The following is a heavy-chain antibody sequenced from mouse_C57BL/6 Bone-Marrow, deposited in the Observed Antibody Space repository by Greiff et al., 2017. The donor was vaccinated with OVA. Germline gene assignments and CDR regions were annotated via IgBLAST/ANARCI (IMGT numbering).Heavy chain of an antibody. CDR2: ISSGGDYI. Sequence: EVKLVESGEGLVKPGGSLKLSCAASGFTFSSYAMSWVRQTPEKRLEWVAYISSGGDYIYYADTVKGRFTISRDNARNTLYLQMSSLKSEDKAMYYCTRLLDAMDYWGQGAAVTGSS. CDR1: GFTFSSYA. J-gene: IGHJ4*01. D-gene: IGHD2-1*01. V-gene: IGHV5-9-1*02. CDR3: TRLLDAMDY.